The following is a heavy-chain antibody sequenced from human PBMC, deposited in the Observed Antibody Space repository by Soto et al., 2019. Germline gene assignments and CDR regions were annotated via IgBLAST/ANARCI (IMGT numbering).Heavy chain of an antibody. CDR2: IVPIYRTA. CDR1: GGTFSSYR. V-gene: IGHV1-69*13. Sequence: SVKVSCKASGGTFSSYRINWVRQAPGQGLEWVGGIVPIYRTADYAQKFQGRVTITADESARTAYLEVRSLKSQDTAVYYCARDSGAKLSSSWGQGSLVTVPQ. CDR3: ARDSGAKLSSS. J-gene: IGHJ4*02. D-gene: IGHD6-13*01.